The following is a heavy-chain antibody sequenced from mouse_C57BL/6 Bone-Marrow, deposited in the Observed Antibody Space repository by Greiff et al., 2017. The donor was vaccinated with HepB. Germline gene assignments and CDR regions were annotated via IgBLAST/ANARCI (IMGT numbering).Heavy chain of an antibody. CDR1: GFSLTSYG. CDR3: AKEGQPGYFDY. J-gene: IGHJ2*01. D-gene: IGHD6-1*01. V-gene: IGHV2-5*01. CDR2: IWRGGST. Sequence: QVQLKESGPGLVQPSQSLSITCTVSGFSLTSYGVHWVRQSPGKGLEWLGVIWRGGSTDYNAAFRSRLGITKDNSKSQVFFKMNSLQADDTAIYYCAKEGQPGYFDYWGKGTTLTVAS.